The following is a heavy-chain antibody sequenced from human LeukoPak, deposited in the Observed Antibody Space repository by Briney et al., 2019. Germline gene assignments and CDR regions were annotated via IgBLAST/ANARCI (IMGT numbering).Heavy chain of an antibody. D-gene: IGHD3-22*01. CDR2: IGTAGDT. CDR1: GFTFSSYD. CDR3: ASRKPHYYDSSGFVDY. V-gene: IGHV3-13*01. Sequence: GGSLRLSCAASGFTFSSYDMHWVRQATGKGLEWVSAIGTAGDTYYPGSVKGRFTISRDNSKNTLYLQMNSLRAEDTAVYYCASRKPHYYDSSGFVDYWGQGTLITVSS. J-gene: IGHJ4*02.